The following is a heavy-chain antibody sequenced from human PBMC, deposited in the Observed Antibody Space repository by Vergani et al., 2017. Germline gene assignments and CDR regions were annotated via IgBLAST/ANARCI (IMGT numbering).Heavy chain of an antibody. Sequence: QVQLVQSGAEVKKPGASVTVSCKASGYTFTSYGISWVRQAPGQGLEWMGWISAYNGNTNDAQKLQGRVTMTTETSTSTAYMELRSLRSDDTAVYYCASTRGGWELLRWDRDFAYGGQGTLVTVSS. CDR3: ASTRGGWELLRWDRDFAY. CDR1: GYTFTSYG. V-gene: IGHV1-18*01. J-gene: IGHJ4*02. CDR2: ISAYNGNT. D-gene: IGHD1-26*01.